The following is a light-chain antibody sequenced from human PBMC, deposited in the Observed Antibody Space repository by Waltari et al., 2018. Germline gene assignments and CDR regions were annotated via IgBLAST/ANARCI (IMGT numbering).Light chain of an antibody. CDR2: ADN. CDR3: QVCDSNSKVL. CDR1: NIGSKS. J-gene: IGLJ2*01. V-gene: IGLV3-21*02. Sequence: SHELTQSHSVSVSPGQTTRITCGGDNIGSKSLQWYQQKPPQAPVLVIYADNERPSGIPERFSCSKSGNIATFTISGGEAGDEADYYCQVCDSNSKVLFGGGTRLTVL.